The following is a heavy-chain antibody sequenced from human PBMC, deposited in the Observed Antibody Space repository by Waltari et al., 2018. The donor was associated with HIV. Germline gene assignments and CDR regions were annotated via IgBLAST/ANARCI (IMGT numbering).Heavy chain of an antibody. Sequence: HVQLVESGGGLVKPGGSLRLSCAASGFTFNDHYMSWIRQAPGKGLEWVSFMSSSGRSIYYADSVKGRFTISRDNAKNSLYLQMTSLRAEDTAVYYCARNYDFWSGLPGYWGQGTLVTVSS. CDR2: MSSSGRSI. CDR1: GFTFNDHY. V-gene: IGHV3-11*01. D-gene: IGHD3-3*01. CDR3: ARNYDFWSGLPGY. J-gene: IGHJ4*02.